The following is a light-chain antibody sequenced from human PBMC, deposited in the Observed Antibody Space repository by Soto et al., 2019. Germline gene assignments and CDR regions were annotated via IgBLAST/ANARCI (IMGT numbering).Light chain of an antibody. CDR2: EVS. CDR3: TSFTSSSTLV. CDR1: SGDVGSYNR. V-gene: IGLV2-18*02. Sequence: QSALTQPPSVTGSPGQSVTISCTGTSGDVGSYNRVSWYQQPPGTAPKLMIYEVSSRPSGVPDRFSGSKSGNTASLTISGLQADDEADYYCTSFTSSSTLVFGGGTKLTVL. J-gene: IGLJ3*02.